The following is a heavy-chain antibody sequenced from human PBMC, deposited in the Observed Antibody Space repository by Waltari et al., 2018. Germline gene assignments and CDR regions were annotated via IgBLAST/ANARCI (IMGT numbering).Heavy chain of an antibody. V-gene: IGHV3-53*01. CDR2: IYSGGST. CDR1: GFTASSNY. Sequence: EVQLVESGGGLIQPGGSRSLSCAASGFTASSNYMSWVRQAPGKGLEWVSVIYSGGSTXYADSVKGRFTISRDNSKNTLYLQMNSLRAEDTAVYYCARRGYDYFDYWGQGTLVTVSS. CDR3: ARRGYDYFDY. J-gene: IGHJ4*02. D-gene: IGHD5-12*01.